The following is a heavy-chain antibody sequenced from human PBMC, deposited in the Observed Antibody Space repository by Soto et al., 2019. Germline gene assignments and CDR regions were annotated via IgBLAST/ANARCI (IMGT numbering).Heavy chain of an antibody. J-gene: IGHJ5*01. CDR2: IEGSGTIT. CDR3: VKNSGWFNS. D-gene: IGHD3-10*01. Sequence: PGGSLRLSCAASGFMFSTTDMSWVRQAPGKWLEWVTTIEGSGTITYYADSVRGRFTISRDNSKNTVYLQMDSLTADDTAVYYCVKNSGWFNSWGQGXPVTVSS. CDR1: GFMFSTTD. V-gene: IGHV3-23*01.